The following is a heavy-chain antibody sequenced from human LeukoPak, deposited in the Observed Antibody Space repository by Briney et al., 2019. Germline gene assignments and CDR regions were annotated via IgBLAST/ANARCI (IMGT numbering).Heavy chain of an antibody. CDR2: IYYSGST. Sequence: SETLSLTCTVSGGSISSHYWSWIRQPPGKGLEWIGYIYYSGSTNYNPSLKSRVTISVDTSRNQFSLKLSSVTAADSAVYYCARRTGYLNYYYYYYMDVWGNGTTVPVSS. J-gene: IGHJ6*03. D-gene: IGHD3/OR15-3a*01. V-gene: IGHV4-59*11. CDR1: GGSISSHY. CDR3: ARRTGYLNYYYYYYMDV.